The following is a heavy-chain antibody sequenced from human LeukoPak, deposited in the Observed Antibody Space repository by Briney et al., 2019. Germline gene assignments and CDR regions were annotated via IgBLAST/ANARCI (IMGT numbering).Heavy chain of an antibody. D-gene: IGHD6-13*01. CDR3: AGAAAGPGY. CDR2: ISSSSTI. Sequence: GGSLRLSCAASGFTFSSYSMNWVRQAPGKGLEWVSYISSSSTIYYADSVKGRFTISRDNAKNSLYLQMNSLRAEDTAVYYCAGAAAGPGYWGQGTLVTVSS. V-gene: IGHV3-48*04. CDR1: GFTFSSYS. J-gene: IGHJ4*02.